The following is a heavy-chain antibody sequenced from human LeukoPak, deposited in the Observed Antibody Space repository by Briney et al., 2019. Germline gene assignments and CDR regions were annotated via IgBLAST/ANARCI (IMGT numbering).Heavy chain of an antibody. CDR3: ARTAHSRGSFDI. D-gene: IGHD2-15*01. CDR1: GYTFSRYH. CDR2: INPSGGST. J-gene: IGHJ3*02. V-gene: IGHV1-46*01. Sequence: ASVKVSCKASGYTFSRYHIHWVRQAPGQGLEWMGIINPSGGSTSYAQKFQGRVTMTRDTSTRTVYMELSSLRSEDTAVYYCARTAHSRGSFDIWGQGTMVTVSS.